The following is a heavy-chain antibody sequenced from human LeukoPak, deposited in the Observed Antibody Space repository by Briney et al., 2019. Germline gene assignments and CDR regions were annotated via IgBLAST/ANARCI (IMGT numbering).Heavy chain of an antibody. V-gene: IGHV4-59*12. D-gene: IGHD6-13*01. CDR3: ASGQQQLDTFDI. CDR1: GGSISSYY. J-gene: IGHJ3*02. CDR2: IYYSGST. Sequence: SETLSLTCTVSGGSISSYYWSWIRQPPGKGLEWIGYIYYSGSTYYNPSLKSRVTISVDTSKNQFSLKLSSVTAADTAVYYCASGQQQLDTFDIWGQGTMVTVSS.